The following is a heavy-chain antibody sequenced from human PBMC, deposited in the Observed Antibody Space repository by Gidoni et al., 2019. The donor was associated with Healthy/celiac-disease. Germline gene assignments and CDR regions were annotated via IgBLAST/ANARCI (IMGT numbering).Heavy chain of an antibody. CDR2: IRSKAYGGTT. Sequence: EVQLVASGGGLVQPGRSLRLSCTASGFTFGDYAMSWFRQAPGKGLEWVGFIRSKAYGGTTEYAASVKGRFTISRDDSKSIAYLQMNSLKTEDTAVYYCTRGHAFPGAYCGGDCYPFDYWGQGTLVTVSS. V-gene: IGHV3-49*03. CDR3: TRGHAFPGAYCGGDCYPFDY. J-gene: IGHJ4*02. CDR1: GFTFGDYA. D-gene: IGHD2-21*02.